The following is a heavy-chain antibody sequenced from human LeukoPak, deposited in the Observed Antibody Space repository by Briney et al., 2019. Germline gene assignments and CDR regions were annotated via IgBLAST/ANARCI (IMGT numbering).Heavy chain of an antibody. CDR2: VTSSGSYI. CDR3: ARDYGGSSPFDY. V-gene: IGHV3-21*06. D-gene: IGHD4-23*01. J-gene: IGHJ4*02. CDR1: AFTFSNYN. Sequence: GGALRLSCAASAFTFSNYNMNWVRQAPGKGVEWVSSVTSSGSYIYYPDSVKGRFTISRDNAKNSLYLQMNSLRAEDTAVYYCARDYGGSSPFDYWGQGTLVTVSS.